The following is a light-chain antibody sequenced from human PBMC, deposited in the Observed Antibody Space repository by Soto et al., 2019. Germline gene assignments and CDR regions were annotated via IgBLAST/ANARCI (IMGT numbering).Light chain of an antibody. J-gene: IGLJ1*01. CDR2: EVT. CDR3: CADAGSSRYV. Sequence: QSALTQPASVSGSPGQSITISCTRSSSHVGSYDFVSWYQQHPGKAPKVLIYEVTKWPSGVSNRFSGSKSGNTASLTISGLQADDEADYYCCADAGSSRYVFGTGTKLTVL. CDR1: SSHVGSYDF. V-gene: IGLV2-23*02.